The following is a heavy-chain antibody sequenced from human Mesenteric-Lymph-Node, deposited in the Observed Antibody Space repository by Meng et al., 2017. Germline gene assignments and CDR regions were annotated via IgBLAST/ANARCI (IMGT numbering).Heavy chain of an antibody. V-gene: IGHV4-34*01. CDR3: ARAAGAAEYFQH. CDR2: INHSGST. Sequence: QVQLPEWGAGLLQPSETLSLTCAVYGGSFSGYYWSWIRQPPGKGLEWIGEINHSGSTNYNPSLKSRVTISVDTSKNQFSLKLSSVTAADTAVYYCARAAGAAEYFQHWGQSTLVTVSS. J-gene: IGHJ1*01. CDR1: GGSFSGYY. D-gene: IGHD1-26*01.